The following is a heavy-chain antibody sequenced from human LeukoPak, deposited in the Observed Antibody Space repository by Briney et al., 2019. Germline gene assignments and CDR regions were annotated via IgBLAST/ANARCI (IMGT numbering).Heavy chain of an antibody. J-gene: IGHJ3*02. CDR2: MSGTGDST. CDR3: AKADATIGGAFDI. CDR1: GLTFRNYA. Sequence: AGGSLRLPCAASGLTFRNYAMSWVRQAPGKGLEWVSIMSGTGDSTYYAASMKGRFTISRDNPRNTVYLQMNSLRAEDTAVYFCAKADATIGGAFDIWGQGTMVTVSS. V-gene: IGHV3-23*01. D-gene: IGHD3-3*01.